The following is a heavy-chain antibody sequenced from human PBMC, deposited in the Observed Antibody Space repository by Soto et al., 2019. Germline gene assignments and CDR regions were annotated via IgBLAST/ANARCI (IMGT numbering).Heavy chain of an antibody. J-gene: IGHJ3*02. V-gene: IGHV3-30-3*01. D-gene: IGHD4-17*01. CDR3: ARDLGDYPSRADALDI. CDR1: GFTFSHYA. Sequence: QVQLVESGGGVVQPGRSLRLSCAASGFTFSHYAMHWVRQAPGKGLEWVALVSHDGNNKYYADSVKGRFTISRDDSKNALYLQMNSLRAQDTAVFYCARDLGDYPSRADALDIWGQGTVVTVSS. CDR2: VSHDGNNK.